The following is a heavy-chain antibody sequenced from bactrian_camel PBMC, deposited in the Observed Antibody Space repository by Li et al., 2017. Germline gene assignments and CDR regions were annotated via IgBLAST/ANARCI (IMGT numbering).Heavy chain of an antibody. D-gene: IGHD1*01. Sequence: HVQLVESGGGSVQSGGSLRLSCAVSGYTYSSYCMHWFRQATGKEREAVAALYPVGGNTYYADFAADRFTISRDNAKNTLHLQMNSLKPEDTAMYYCALSPWNSERPRGQGTQVTVS. V-gene: IGHV3S1*01. CDR3: ALSPWNSERP. CDR2: LYPVGGNT. CDR1: GYTYSSYC. J-gene: IGHJ4*01.